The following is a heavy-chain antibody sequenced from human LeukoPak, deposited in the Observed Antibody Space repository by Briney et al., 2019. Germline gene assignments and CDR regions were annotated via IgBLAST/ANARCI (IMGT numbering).Heavy chain of an antibody. CDR2: ISSSGSTI. V-gene: IGHV3-48*04. CDR1: GFTVSSNF. J-gene: IGHJ4*02. CDR3: ARDYYDSSGYY. Sequence: GGSLRLSCAASGFTVSSNFMSWVRQAPGKGLEWVSYISSSGSTIYYADSVKGRFTISRDNAKNSLYLQMNSLRAEDTAVYYCARDYYDSSGYYWGQGTLVTVSS. D-gene: IGHD3-22*01.